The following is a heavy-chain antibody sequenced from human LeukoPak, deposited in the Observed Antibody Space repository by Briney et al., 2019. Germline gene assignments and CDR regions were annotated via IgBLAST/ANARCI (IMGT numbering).Heavy chain of an antibody. CDR2: IDWNSGRI. J-gene: IGHJ4*02. Sequence: GGSLRLSCVGSGFTIHDHAMHWVRQAPGKGLEWVSGIDWNSGRIGYADSVKGRFTISRDNAKNSLYLQMNSLRAEDTALYYCGKDYCSGGSCYSIDYWGQGTLVTVSS. D-gene: IGHD2-15*01. CDR3: GKDYCSGGSCYSIDY. V-gene: IGHV3-9*01. CDR1: GFTIHDHA.